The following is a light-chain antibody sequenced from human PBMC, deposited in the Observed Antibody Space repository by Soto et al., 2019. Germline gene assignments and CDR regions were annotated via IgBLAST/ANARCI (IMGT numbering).Light chain of an antibody. V-gene: IGLV2-14*03. CDR1: SSDVGGYNS. CDR2: DVG. J-gene: IGLJ1*01. Sequence: QSALTQPASVSGSPGQSITISCTGTSSDVGGYNSVSWYQQHPGKAPKLVIYDVGNRPSGVSDRFSGSKSGNTASLTISGLQAEDEADYYCCSYARGSTYVFGAGTKLTGL. CDR3: CSYARGSTYV.